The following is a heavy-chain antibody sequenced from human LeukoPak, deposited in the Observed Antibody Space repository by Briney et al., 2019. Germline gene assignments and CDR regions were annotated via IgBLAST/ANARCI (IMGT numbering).Heavy chain of an antibody. CDR2: IRSKANSYET. CDR1: GFTFSGSA. Sequence: GGSLRLSCAASGFTFSGSAMHWVRQASGKGLEWVGRIRSKANSYETAYAASVKGRFTISRDDSKNTAYLQMNSLKTEDTAVYYCTRLGSSGWYNWFDPWGQGTLVTVSS. D-gene: IGHD6-19*01. V-gene: IGHV3-73*01. J-gene: IGHJ5*02. CDR3: TRLGSSGWYNWFDP.